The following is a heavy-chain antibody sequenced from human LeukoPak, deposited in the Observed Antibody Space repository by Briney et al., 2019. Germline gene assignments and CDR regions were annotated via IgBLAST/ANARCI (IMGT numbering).Heavy chain of an antibody. CDR1: GFTFSSYW. CDR3: ARDLEYCSSTSCHYFDY. Sequence: GGSLRLSCAASGFTFSSYWMSWVRQAPGKGLEWVANIKQDGSEKYYVDSVKGRFTISRDNAKNSLYLQMNSLRAEDTAVYYCARDLEYCSSTSCHYFDYWGQGTLVTVSS. V-gene: IGHV3-7*01. D-gene: IGHD2-2*01. CDR2: IKQDGSEK. J-gene: IGHJ4*02.